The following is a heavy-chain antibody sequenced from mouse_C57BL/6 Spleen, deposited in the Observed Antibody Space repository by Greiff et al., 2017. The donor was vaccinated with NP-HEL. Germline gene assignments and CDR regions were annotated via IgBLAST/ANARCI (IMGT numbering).Heavy chain of an antibody. CDR2: ISSGSSTI. V-gene: IGHV5-17*01. D-gene: IGHD1-3*01. CDR3: ARPRGGAKGYAMDY. CDR1: GFTFSDYG. Sequence: DVMLVESGGGLVKPGGSLKLSCAASGFTFSDYGMHWVRQAPEKGLEWVAYISSGSSTIYYADTVKGRYTISRDNAKNTLFLHMTSLRSEDTAMYYCARPRGGAKGYAMDYWGQGTSVTVSS. J-gene: IGHJ4*01.